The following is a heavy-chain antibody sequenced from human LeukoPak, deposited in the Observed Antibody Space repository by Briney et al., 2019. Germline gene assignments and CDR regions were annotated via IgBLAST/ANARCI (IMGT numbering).Heavy chain of an antibody. V-gene: IGHV1-2*02. D-gene: IGHD1-1*01. CDR1: GYTFTGYY. Sequence: ASVKVSCKASGYTFTGYYMHWVRQAPGQGLEWMGWINPSSGGTNYAQKFQGRVTMTRDTSISTAYMELSRLTSDDTAVYYCARGGSDNWSFDYWGQGTLVTVSS. CDR3: ARGGSDNWSFDY. J-gene: IGHJ4*02. CDR2: INPSSGGT.